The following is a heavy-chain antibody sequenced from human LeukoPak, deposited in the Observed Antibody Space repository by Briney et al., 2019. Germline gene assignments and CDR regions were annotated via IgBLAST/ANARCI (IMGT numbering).Heavy chain of an antibody. CDR2: ISAYNGNT. V-gene: IGHV1-18*01. CDR3: ARDTGTYQDYYYGMDV. J-gene: IGHJ6*02. CDR1: GYTFTSYG. D-gene: IGHD1-26*01. Sequence: ASVKVSCKASGYTFTSYGISWVRQAPGQGLEWMGWISAYNGNTNYAHKLQGRVSMTTDTSTSTVYMELRSLRSDDTAVYYCARDTGTYQDYYYGMDVWAKGPRLPSP.